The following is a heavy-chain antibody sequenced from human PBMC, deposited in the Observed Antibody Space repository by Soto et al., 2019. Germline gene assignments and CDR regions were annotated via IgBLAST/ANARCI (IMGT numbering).Heavy chain of an antibody. J-gene: IGHJ6*02. CDR2: MNPNSGNT. V-gene: IGHV1-8*01. Sequence: APVKVSCKASGYTFTSYYINWVRQATGQGLEWMGWMNPNSGNTGYAQKFQGRVTMTRNTSISTAYMELSSLRSEDTAVYYCARERTGTTSMDVWGQGTTVTVSS. CDR1: GYTFTSYY. D-gene: IGHD1-1*01. CDR3: ARERTGTTSMDV.